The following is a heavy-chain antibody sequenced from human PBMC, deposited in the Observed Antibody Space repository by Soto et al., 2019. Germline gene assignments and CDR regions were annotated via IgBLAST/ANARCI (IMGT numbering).Heavy chain of an antibody. Sequence: QLQLQESGPGLVKPSETLSLTCTVSGGPISSSSYFWVWIRHPPGKGLEWIASISSSGSTYYNPSLKSPVTISVDTSKNQFSLKLTSVTAADTALYHCVRLQGNYGVFDYWGQGTLVTVSS. D-gene: IGHD4-17*01. CDR1: GGPISSSSYF. CDR2: ISSSGST. V-gene: IGHV4-39*01. CDR3: VRLQGNYGVFDY. J-gene: IGHJ4*01.